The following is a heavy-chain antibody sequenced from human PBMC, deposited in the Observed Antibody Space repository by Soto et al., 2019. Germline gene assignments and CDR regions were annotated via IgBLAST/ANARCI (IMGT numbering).Heavy chain of an antibody. CDR2: IYPGDSDT. D-gene: IGHD3-10*01. CDR1: GYSFTSYW. CDR3: ARHTGAEKKDYYYYVMDV. J-gene: IGHJ6*02. V-gene: IGHV5-51*01. Sequence: PGESLKISCKGSGYSFTSYWIGWVRQMPGKGLEWMGIIYPGDSDTRYSPSFQGQVTISADKSISTAYLQWSSLKASDTAMYYCARHTGAEKKDYYYYVMDVWGQGTTVTVSS.